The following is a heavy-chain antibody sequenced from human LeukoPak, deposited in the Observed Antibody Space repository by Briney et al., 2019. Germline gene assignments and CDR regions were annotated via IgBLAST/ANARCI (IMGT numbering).Heavy chain of an antibody. V-gene: IGHV4-30-2*01. CDR1: GGSISSGGYS. Sequence: PSETLSLTCAVPGGSISSGGYSWSWIRQPPGKGLEWIGYIYHSGSTYYNPSLKSRVTISVDRSKNQFSLKLSSVTAADTAVYYCARGERYYDILTGYSGAYWFDPWGQGTLVTVSS. CDR2: IYHSGST. J-gene: IGHJ5*02. D-gene: IGHD3-9*01. CDR3: ARGERYYDILTGYSGAYWFDP.